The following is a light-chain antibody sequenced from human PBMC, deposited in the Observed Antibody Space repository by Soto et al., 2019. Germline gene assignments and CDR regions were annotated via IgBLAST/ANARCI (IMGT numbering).Light chain of an antibody. J-gene: IGKJ4*01. CDR3: QQYYSTPPLT. V-gene: IGKV4-1*01. Sequence: EIVLTQSPGTLSLSPGERATLSCRASQSVLYSSNNKNYLAWYQQKPGQPPKLLIYWASTRESGVPDRFSGSGSGTDFTLTISSLQAEDVAVYYCQQYYSTPPLTFGGGTKVEIK. CDR2: WAS. CDR1: QSVLYSSNNKNY.